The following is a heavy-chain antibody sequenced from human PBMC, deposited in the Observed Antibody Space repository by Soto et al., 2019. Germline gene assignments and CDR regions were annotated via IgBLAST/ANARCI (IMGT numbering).Heavy chain of an antibody. J-gene: IGHJ6*02. CDR2: ISAYNGNT. CDR3: ARYLGEVIIVGPGRSHYGMDV. D-gene: IGHD3-3*01. V-gene: IGHV1-18*01. Sequence: QVQLVQSGAEVKKPGASVKVSCKASGYTFTSYGISWVRQAPGQGLEWMGWISAYNGNTNYAQKLQGRVTMTTDTSTSTAYMDLRSLRSDDTAVYYCARYLGEVIIVGPGRSHYGMDVWGQGTTVTVSS. CDR1: GYTFTSYG.